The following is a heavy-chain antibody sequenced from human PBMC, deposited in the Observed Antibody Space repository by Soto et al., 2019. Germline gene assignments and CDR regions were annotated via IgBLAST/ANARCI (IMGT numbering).Heavy chain of an antibody. CDR1: GGSISSGGYS. V-gene: IGHV4-30-2*01. Sequence: TLSLTCAVSGGSISSGGYSWSWIRQPPGKGLEWIGYIYHSGSTYYNPSLKSRVTISVDRSKNQFSLKLSSVTAADTAVYYCARVNGETSFDYWGQGTLVTVSS. D-gene: IGHD2-8*01. J-gene: IGHJ4*02. CDR3: ARVNGETSFDY. CDR2: IYHSGST.